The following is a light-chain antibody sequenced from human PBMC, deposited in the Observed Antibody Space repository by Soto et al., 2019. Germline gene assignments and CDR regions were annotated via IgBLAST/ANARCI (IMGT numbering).Light chain of an antibody. J-gene: IGLJ1*01. Sequence: QSVLIHHPSVSSSPGQSVSIWCTGTSGDVGGNSYVSWYQQPPGKAPKLLIYDDTKRPSGVPDLFSGSKSGNTASLTISGLQAEDEADYYCCSSAGSFTYVFGTGTKATVL. CDR3: CSSAGSFTYV. CDR2: DDT. V-gene: IGLV2-11*01. CDR1: SGDVGGNSY.